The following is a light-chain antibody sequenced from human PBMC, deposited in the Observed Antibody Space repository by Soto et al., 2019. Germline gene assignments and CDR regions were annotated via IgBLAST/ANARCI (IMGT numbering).Light chain of an antibody. V-gene: IGLV1-40*01. CDR2: GNT. J-gene: IGLJ1*01. CDR3: QSYDSTLSARYV. CDR1: SSNIGANYD. Sequence: QSVLTQPPSVSGAPGQRVTISCTGSSSNIGANYDAHWDQHRPGTAPILLIFGNTNRPSGVPDRFSGSKSGTSASLAITGLQAEDEGDYYCQSYDSTLSARYVFGTGTKVTVL.